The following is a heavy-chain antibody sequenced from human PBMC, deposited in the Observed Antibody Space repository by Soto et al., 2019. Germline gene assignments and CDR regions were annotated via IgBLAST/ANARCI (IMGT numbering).Heavy chain of an antibody. CDR1: GFTVGSNY. Sequence: GGSLRLSCAASGFTVGSNYMTWVRQAPGKGLEWVSVIYRDGSTYSADSVKGRFTLSRDKSRNTLYLQMNSLRAEDTAVYYCARGIGSGMDAFDIWGQGTMVTV. J-gene: IGHJ3*02. CDR2: IYRDGST. CDR3: ARGIGSGMDAFDI. V-gene: IGHV3-66*01. D-gene: IGHD6-19*01.